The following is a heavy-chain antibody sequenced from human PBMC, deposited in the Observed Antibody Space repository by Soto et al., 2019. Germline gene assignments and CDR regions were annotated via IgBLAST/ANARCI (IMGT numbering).Heavy chain of an antibody. CDR3: AKDPLWGGYCSSTRCYDYFDY. J-gene: IGHJ4*02. CDR2: LSYDGSNK. D-gene: IGHD2-2*01. Sequence: QVQLVEYGGGGVQPGRSLRLSCAASGFTFSSYAMHWVRQAPGKGLERVAVLSYDGSNKYYADSVKGRFTISRNNSTNTLYLQMNSLRAEDTAVYYCAKDPLWGGYCSSTRCYDYFDYWGQGTLVTVSS. CDR1: GFTFSSYA. V-gene: IGHV3-30*18.